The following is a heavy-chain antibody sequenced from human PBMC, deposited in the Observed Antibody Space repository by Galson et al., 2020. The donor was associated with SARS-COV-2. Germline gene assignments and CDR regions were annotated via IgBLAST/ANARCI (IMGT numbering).Heavy chain of an antibody. D-gene: IGHD3-10*01. Sequence: GGSLRLSCAASGFTFSGFGMNWVRQAPGKGLEWLATISYDGSKKYYEQSVKGRLTISRDNAKNTLYLQLNSLGTGDTAVYYCAKDRSYRVASVMDVWGKGTTVTVPS. CDR1: GFTFSGFG. J-gene: IGHJ6*04. CDR2: ISYDGSKK. CDR3: AKDRSYRVASVMDV. V-gene: IGHV3-30*18.